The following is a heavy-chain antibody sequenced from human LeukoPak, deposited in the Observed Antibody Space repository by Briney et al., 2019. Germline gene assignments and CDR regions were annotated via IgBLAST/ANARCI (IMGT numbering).Heavy chain of an antibody. J-gene: IGHJ3*02. Sequence: ASVKVSCKASGYTFTSYYMHWVRQAPGQGLEWMGIINPSGGSTSYAQKFQGRVTMTRDTSTSTVYMELSSLRPEDTAVYYCARDLTGFGLSGAFDIWGQGTMVTVSS. D-gene: IGHD1-14*01. CDR2: INPSGGST. V-gene: IGHV1-46*01. CDR1: GYTFTSYY. CDR3: ARDLTGFGLSGAFDI.